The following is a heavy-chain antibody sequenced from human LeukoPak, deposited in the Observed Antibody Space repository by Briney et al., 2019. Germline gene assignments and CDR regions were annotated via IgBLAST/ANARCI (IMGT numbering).Heavy chain of an antibody. CDR2: DTHLVGIP. V-gene: IGHV1-69*04. CDR1: GGTFSSDA. Sequence: SVKFSSRASGGTFSSDAISWVRRAPGQGREWMGRDTHLVGIPNYEQTFHGRVPITADTSKSTVSMELSTVRSADTAVYYCASNPCSISSYYCFDGWGQGPVVTVSS. CDR3: ASNPCSISSYYCFDG. J-gene: IGHJ5*02. D-gene: IGHD2-2*01.